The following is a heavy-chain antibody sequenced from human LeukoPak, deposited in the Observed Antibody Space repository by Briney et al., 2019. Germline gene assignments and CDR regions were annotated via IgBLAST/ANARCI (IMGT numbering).Heavy chain of an antibody. V-gene: IGHV3-33*01. CDR3: ARDQDRAFDI. CDR2: IWYDGTNR. J-gene: IGHJ3*02. CDR1: GFTFSTYG. Sequence: GGSLRLSCTTSGFTFSTYGMHWVRQAPGKGLEWVAVIWYDGTNRYYADSVKGRFTISRHNSKNTLDLQMKSMRAEDTAVYYCARDQDRAFDIWGQGTMVTVSS.